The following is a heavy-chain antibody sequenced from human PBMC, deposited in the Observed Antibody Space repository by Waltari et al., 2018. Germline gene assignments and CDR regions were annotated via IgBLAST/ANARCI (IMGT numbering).Heavy chain of an antibody. J-gene: IGHJ6*03. CDR1: GFTFSEFW. Sequence: EVQLVESGGGLVQPGGSLRLSCAASGFTFSEFWMSWVRQAPGKGREWVANIKQDGSDKYYVESVKRRFTISRDNANNLLFLQMNSLRVDDTALYYCSSMDFWGKGTTVIVSS. CDR2: IKQDGSDK. CDR3: SSMDF. V-gene: IGHV3-7*01.